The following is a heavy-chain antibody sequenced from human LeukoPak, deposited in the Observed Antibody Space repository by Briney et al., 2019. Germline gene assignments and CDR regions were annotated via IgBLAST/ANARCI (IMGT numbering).Heavy chain of an antibody. D-gene: IGHD3-22*01. J-gene: IGHJ3*02. V-gene: IGHV4-39*01. CDR2: IYYSGST. CDR1: GGSISSSSYY. CDR3: ARHYYDSSGYLDAFDI. Sequence: PSETLSLTCTVSGGSISSSSYYWGWIPPPPGKGLEWVGSIYYSGSTYYNPSLKSRVTISVDTSKNQFSLKLSSVTAADTAVYYCARHYYDSSGYLDAFDIWGQGTMVTVSS.